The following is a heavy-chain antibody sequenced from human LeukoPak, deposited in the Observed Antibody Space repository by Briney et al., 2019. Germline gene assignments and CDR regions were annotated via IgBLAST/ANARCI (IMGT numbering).Heavy chain of an antibody. CDR3: VKACGSGGSCYILDY. D-gene: IGHD2-15*01. V-gene: IGHV3-30*18. CDR2: ISDAGNNK. CDR1: GFTFSRYG. J-gene: IGHJ4*02. Sequence: GGSLRLSCAASGFTFSRYGMHWVRQAPGNGLEWVAIISDAGNNKDYADFVKGRFTISRDNSKNTLYLQMSSLRAEDTAVYYCVKACGSGGSCYILDYWGQGTLVTVTA.